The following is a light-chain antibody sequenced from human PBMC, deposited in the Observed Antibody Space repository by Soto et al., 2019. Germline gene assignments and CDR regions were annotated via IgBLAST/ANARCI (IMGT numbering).Light chain of an antibody. V-gene: IGLV2-11*01. CDR1: SNNVGGYNY. CDR3: SAYTASSTLGL. J-gene: IGLJ3*02. CDR2: DVT. Sequence: QSALTQPRSVSGSPGQSVTISCTGASNNVGGYNYVSWYQHHPGKVPQLIIYDVTKRPSGVPDRFSGSKSGNTASLTISGLQVEDEADYYCSAYTASSTLGLFGGGTKLTVL.